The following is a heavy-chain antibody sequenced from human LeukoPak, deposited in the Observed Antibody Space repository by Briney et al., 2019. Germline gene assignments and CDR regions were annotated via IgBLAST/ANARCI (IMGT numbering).Heavy chain of an antibody. V-gene: IGHV4-39*01. CDR2: IYYSGST. Sequence: PSETLSLTCTVSGGPISSSRYYWGWIRQPPGKGLGGIGSIYYSGSTYYNPSLKGRVTISVDTSKDQVYLKLSSVTAADTAVYYCARRYTIRSWSAFDIWGQGTIVIVSS. CDR3: ARRYTIRSWSAFDI. J-gene: IGHJ3*02. CDR1: GGPISSSRYY. D-gene: IGHD5-12*01.